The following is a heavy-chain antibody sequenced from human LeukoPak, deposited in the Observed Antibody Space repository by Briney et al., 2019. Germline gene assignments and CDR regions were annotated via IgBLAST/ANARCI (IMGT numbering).Heavy chain of an antibody. CDR2: IYYSGST. Sequence: TSETLSLTCTVSGGSISSSSYYWGWIRQPPGKGLEWIGSIYYSGSTYYNPSLKRRVTISVDTSTNQFSLKLSSVTAADTAVYYCARDPSTKWLLPFDYWGQGTLVTVSS. V-gene: IGHV4-39*07. CDR1: GGSISSSSYY. CDR3: ARDPSTKWLLPFDY. J-gene: IGHJ4*02. D-gene: IGHD3-22*01.